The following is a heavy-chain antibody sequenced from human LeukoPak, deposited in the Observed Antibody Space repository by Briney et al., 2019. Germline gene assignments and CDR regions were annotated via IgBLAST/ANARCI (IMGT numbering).Heavy chain of an antibody. CDR2: FDPEDGET. CDR3: ASKKVVRGVKTFDY. CDR1: GYTLTELS. J-gene: IGHJ4*02. V-gene: IGHV1-24*01. Sequence: ASVKVSCKVSGYTLTELSMHWVRQAPGNGLEWMGGFDPEDGETIYAQKFQGRDTMTEDTSTDTAYMELSSLRSEDTAVYYCASKKVVRGVKTFDYWGQGTLVTVSS. D-gene: IGHD3-10*01.